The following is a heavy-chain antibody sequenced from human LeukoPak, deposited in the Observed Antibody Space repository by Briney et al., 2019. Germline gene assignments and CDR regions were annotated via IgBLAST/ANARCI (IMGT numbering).Heavy chain of an antibody. CDR3: ARESRIAVAVRSGDAFDI. CDR1: GGSIGSYY. Sequence: PSETLSLTCTVSGGSIGSYYWSWIRQPPGKGLEWIGYIYYSGSTNYNPSLKSRVTISVDTSKNQISLKLSSVTAADTAVYYCARESRIAVAVRSGDAFDIWGQGTMVTVSS. V-gene: IGHV4-59*01. J-gene: IGHJ3*02. D-gene: IGHD6-19*01. CDR2: IYYSGST.